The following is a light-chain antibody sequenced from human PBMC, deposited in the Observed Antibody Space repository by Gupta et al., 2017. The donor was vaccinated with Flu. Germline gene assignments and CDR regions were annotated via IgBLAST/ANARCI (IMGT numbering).Light chain of an antibody. CDR2: EVN. V-gene: IGLV2-14*03. J-gene: IGLJ3*02. CDR1: SRDIGSYDF. Sequence: QPALTQPASMSESPGQSIAISCTGTSRDIGSYDFVSWYQQLPGNAPKLIIFEVNNRPSGVSHRFSGSKSGNTASLTITGLQTEDEAEYYCSSYSRNNAWLFGGGTKVTVL. CDR3: SSYSRNNAWL.